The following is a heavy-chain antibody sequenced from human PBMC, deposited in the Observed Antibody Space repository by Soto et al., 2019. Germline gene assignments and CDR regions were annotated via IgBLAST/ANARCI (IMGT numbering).Heavy chain of an antibody. CDR1: GFTFSSYG. CDR2: ISYDGSNK. J-gene: IGHJ5*02. V-gene: IGHV3-30*18. D-gene: IGHD6-19*01. CDR3: AKERFRIAVAGTTNWFDP. Sequence: RLSCAASGFTFSSYGMHWVRQAPGKGLEWVAVISYDGSNKYYADSVKGRFTISRDNSKNTLYLQMNSLRAEDTAVYYCAKERFRIAVAGTTNWFDPRGQGTLVTVSS.